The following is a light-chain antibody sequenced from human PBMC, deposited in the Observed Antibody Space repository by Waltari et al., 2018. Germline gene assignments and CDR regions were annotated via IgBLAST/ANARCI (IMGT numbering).Light chain of an antibody. V-gene: IGKV3-20*01. CDR1: QSVSRA. J-gene: IGKJ1*01. Sequence: ENVLTQSPGSLSSSPGERVTLSCRASQSVSRALAWYQQKPGQAPRLLIFGASNRATGIPDRFSGSGSETDFSLTISRLEPEDFAVYYCQHYVRLPATFGRGTKVEIK. CDR3: QHYVRLPAT. CDR2: GAS.